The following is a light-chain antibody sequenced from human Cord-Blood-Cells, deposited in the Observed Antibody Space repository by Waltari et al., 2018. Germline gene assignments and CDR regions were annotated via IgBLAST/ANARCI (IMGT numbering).Light chain of an antibody. CDR2: GAS. Sequence: EVVLTQSPGPLSLSPGERATLSCRASQSVSSSYLAWYQQKPGQAPRLLIYGASSRATGIPDRFSGSGSGTDFTRTISRLEPEDFAVYYCQQYGSSPLTFGGGTKVEIK. V-gene: IGKV3-20*01. J-gene: IGKJ4*01. CDR1: QSVSSSY. CDR3: QQYGSSPLT.